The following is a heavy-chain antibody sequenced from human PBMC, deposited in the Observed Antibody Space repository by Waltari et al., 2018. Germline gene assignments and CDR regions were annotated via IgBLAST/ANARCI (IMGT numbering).Heavy chain of an antibody. CDR2: ISSNGGST. J-gene: IGHJ6*03. V-gene: IGHV3-64*01. CDR1: GFTFSSYA. Sequence: EVQLVESGGGLVQPGGSLRLSCAASGFTFSSYAMHWVRQAPGKGLEYVSAISSNGGSTYYANSVKGRFTISRDNSKNTLYLQMGSLRAEDMAVYYCARDRYDILTGYFYYYYYMDVWGKGTTVTVSS. CDR3: ARDRYDILTGYFYYYYYMDV. D-gene: IGHD3-9*01.